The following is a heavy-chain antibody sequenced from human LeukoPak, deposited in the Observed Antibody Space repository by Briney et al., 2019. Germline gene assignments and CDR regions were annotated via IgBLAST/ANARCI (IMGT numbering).Heavy chain of an antibody. CDR2: IYNNGDT. D-gene: IGHD5-24*01. CDR1: GGPITSSAYY. Sequence: SETLSLTCTVSGGPITSSAYYWVWVRQSPGRGLEWLGCIYNNGDTYYNPSFESRVTIAIETSKNQFSLKMTSVTAADAAAYYCTSRGFRLPLDAFDVWGQVTRVAVSS. V-gene: IGHV4-39*01. CDR3: TSRGFRLPLDAFDV. J-gene: IGHJ3*01.